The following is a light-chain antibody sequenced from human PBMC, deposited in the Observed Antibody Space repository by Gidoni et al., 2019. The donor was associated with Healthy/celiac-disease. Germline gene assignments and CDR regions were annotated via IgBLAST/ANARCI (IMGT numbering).Light chain of an antibody. CDR2: GNS. CDR3: QSYDSSLSGYVV. Sequence: QSVLTQPPSVSGAPGQRVTISCPGSRSNIGAGYDVHWYTQLPGTAPKLLIYGNSNRPSGVPDRFSGSKSGTSASLAITGLQAEDEADYYCQSYDSSLSGYVVFGGGTKLTVL. J-gene: IGLJ2*01. V-gene: IGLV1-40*01. CDR1: RSNIGAGYD.